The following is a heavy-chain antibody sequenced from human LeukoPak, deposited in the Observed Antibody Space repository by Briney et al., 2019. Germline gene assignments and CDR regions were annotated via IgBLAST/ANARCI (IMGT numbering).Heavy chain of an antibody. CDR2: ISGSGGST. D-gene: IGHD3-16*02. CDR3: AKDGEYDYVWGSYRSSWYYFDY. J-gene: IGHJ4*02. Sequence: GGALRLSCAASGFTFSSYAMSWVRQAPGKGLEWVSAISGSGGSTYYADSVKGRFTISRDNSKNTLYLQMNSLRAEDTAVYYCAKDGEYDYVWGSYRSSWYYFDYWGQGTLVTVSS. V-gene: IGHV3-23*01. CDR1: GFTFSSYA.